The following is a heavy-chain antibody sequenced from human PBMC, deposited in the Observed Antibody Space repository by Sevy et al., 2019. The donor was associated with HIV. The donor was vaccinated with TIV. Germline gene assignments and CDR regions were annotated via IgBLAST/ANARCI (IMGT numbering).Heavy chain of an antibody. J-gene: IGHJ4*02. CDR1: GFTFSSYG. CDR3: AKDLSAATVTLDPFDY. D-gene: IGHD4-17*01. V-gene: IGHV3-30*18. Sequence: GGSLRLSCAASGFTFSSYGMHWVRQAPGKGLEWVAVISYDGSNKYYADSVKGRFTISRDNSKNTLYLRMNSLRAEDTAVYYCAKDLSAATVTLDPFDYWGQGTLVTVSS. CDR2: ISYDGSNK.